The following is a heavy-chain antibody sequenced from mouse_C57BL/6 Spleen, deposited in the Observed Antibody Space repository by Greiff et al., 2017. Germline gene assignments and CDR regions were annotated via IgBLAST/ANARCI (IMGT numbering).Heavy chain of an antibody. CDR2: ISDGGSYT. J-gene: IGHJ4*01. D-gene: IGHD4-1*01. Sequence: EVKLQESGGGLVKPGGSLKLSCAASGFTFSSYAMSWVRQTPEKRLEWVATISDGGSYTYYPDNVKGRFTISRDNAKNNLYLQMSHLKSEDTAMYYCARAGVYAMDYWGQGTSVTVSS. CDR1: GFTFSSYA. CDR3: ARAGVYAMDY. V-gene: IGHV5-4*03.